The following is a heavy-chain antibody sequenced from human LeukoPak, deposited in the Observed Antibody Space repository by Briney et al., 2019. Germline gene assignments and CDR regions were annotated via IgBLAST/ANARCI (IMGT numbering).Heavy chain of an antibody. CDR3: ARGRYSYGLGYFDY. D-gene: IGHD5-18*01. CDR1: GLTFSSYG. V-gene: IGHV3-30*02. J-gene: IGHJ4*02. CDR2: IRYDGSNK. Sequence: GGPLRLSCQASGLTFSSYGMHWFGQVPGKGLEWGAFIRYDGSNKYYADSVKGRFTISRDNSKNTLYLQMNSLRAEDTAVYYCARGRYSYGLGYFDYWGQGTLVTVSS.